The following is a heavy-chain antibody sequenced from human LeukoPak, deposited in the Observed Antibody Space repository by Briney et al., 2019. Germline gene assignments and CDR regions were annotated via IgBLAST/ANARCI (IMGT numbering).Heavy chain of an antibody. J-gene: IGHJ4*02. Sequence: SETLSLTCAVYGGSFSGYYWSWIRQPPGKGLEWIGEINHSGSTNYNPSLKSRVTISVDTSKNQFSLKLGSVTAADTAVYYCARANYYDSSGYYVNFDYWGQGTLVTVSS. CDR1: GGSFSGYY. CDR2: INHSGST. CDR3: ARANYYDSSGYYVNFDY. V-gene: IGHV4-34*01. D-gene: IGHD3-22*01.